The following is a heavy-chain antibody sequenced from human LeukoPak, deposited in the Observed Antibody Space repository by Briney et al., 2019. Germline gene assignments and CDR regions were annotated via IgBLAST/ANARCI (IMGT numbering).Heavy chain of an antibody. V-gene: IGHV1-18*04. J-gene: IGHJ3*02. D-gene: IGHD6-19*01. Sequence: GSVKVSCKPSGYTFTTYGISWVRQAPGQGLEWMGWISAYNGNTDYAQKFQGRVTMTTDTSTSTAYMELRSLRSDDTAVYYCARGEGAVAPSAFDIWGQGTMVTVSS. CDR2: ISAYNGNT. CDR1: GYTFTTYG. CDR3: ARGEGAVAPSAFDI.